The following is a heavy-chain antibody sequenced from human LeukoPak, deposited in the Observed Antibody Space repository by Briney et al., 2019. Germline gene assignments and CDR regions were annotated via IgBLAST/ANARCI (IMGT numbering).Heavy chain of an antibody. CDR1: GFTLSRYW. CDR2: IKEDGSEK. Sequence: PGGSLRLSCAASGFTLSRYWMSWVRQAPGKGLEWVANIKEDGSEKYYVDSVKGRFTISRDKAKNSLYLQMNSLRVEDTAVYYCLATVTTGNWFDPWGQGTLITVSS. V-gene: IGHV3-7*03. CDR3: LATVTTGNWFDP. D-gene: IGHD4-11*01. J-gene: IGHJ5*02.